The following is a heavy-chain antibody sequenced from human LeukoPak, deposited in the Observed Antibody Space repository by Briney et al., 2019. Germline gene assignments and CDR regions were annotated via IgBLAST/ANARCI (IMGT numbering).Heavy chain of an antibody. CDR1: GFTFTSSA. CDR3: AAESVYYYDSSGYYVFDY. D-gene: IGHD3-22*01. J-gene: IGHJ4*02. Sequence: AASVKVSCKASGFTFTSSAVQWVRQARGQRLGWIGWIVVGSGNTNYAQKFQERVTITRDMSTSTAYMELSSLRSEDTAVYYCAAESVYYYDSSGYYVFDYWGQGTLVTVSS. V-gene: IGHV1-58*01. CDR2: IVVGSGNT.